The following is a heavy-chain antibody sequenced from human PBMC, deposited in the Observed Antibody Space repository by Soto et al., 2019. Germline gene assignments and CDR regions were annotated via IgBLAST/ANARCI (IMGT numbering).Heavy chain of an antibody. D-gene: IGHD3-22*01. CDR2: IYYSGST. V-gene: IGHV4-59*01. Sequence: WGTPSLTCTVSGGSISSYYWSWIRQPPGKGLEWIGYIYYSGSTNYNPSLKSRVTISVDTSKNQSSLKLSSVTAADTAVYYCARDYDYYDCRSCMDVWRQGTTVT. CDR3: ARDYDYYDCRSCMDV. CDR1: GGSISSYY. J-gene: IGHJ6*02.